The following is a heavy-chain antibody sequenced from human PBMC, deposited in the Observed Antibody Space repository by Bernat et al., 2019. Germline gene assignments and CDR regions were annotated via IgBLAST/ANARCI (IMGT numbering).Heavy chain of an antibody. Sequence: QVQLVESGGGLVKPGGSLRLSCAASGFTLSDYYMSWIRQAPGKGLEWVSYISSSSSYTNYADSVKGRFTISRDNAKNSLYLQMNSLRAEDTAVYYCARVEENYDYIWGSYRTFDYWGQGTLVTVSS. J-gene: IGHJ4*02. CDR1: GFTLSDYY. CDR3: ARVEENYDYIWGSYRTFDY. V-gene: IGHV3-11*05. D-gene: IGHD3-16*02. CDR2: ISSSSSYT.